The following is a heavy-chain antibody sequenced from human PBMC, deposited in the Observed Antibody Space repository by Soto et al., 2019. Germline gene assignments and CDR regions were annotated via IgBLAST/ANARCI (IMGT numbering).Heavy chain of an antibody. CDR1: GFTFSGSA. J-gene: IGHJ5*02. V-gene: IGHV3-73*01. D-gene: IGHD6-13*01. CDR3: TPRGIAAAINGFDP. CDR2: IRSRANSYAT. Sequence: GGSLRLSCAASGFTFSGSAMHWVRQASGKGLEWVGRIRSRANSYATAYAASVKGRFTISRDDSKNTAYLQMNSPKTEDTAVYYCTPRGIAAAINGFDPWGQGTLVTVPS.